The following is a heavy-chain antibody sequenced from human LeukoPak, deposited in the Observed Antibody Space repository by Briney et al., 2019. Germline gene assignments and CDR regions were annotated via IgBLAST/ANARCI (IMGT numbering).Heavy chain of an antibody. J-gene: IGHJ3*02. CDR1: EFTFEDYG. Sequence: PGGPLRLSCAASEFTFEDYGMHWVRQVTGKGLEWVSSISWHSNNIAYAESVKGRFNISRDNAKNSLSLQMNSLRPEDTALYYCAKGRGLRFYDWLLKKDAFDIWGQGTMVTVSP. CDR3: AKGRGLRFYDWLLKKDAFDI. D-gene: IGHD3-3*01. V-gene: IGHV3-9*01. CDR2: ISWHSNNI.